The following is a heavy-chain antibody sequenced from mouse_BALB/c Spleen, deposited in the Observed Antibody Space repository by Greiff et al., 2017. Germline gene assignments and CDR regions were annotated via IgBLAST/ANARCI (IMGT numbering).Heavy chain of an antibody. Sequence: EVQLQESGGGLVKPGGSLKLSCAASGFTFSDYYMYWVRQTPEKRLEWVATISDGGSYTYYPDSVKGRFTISRDNAKNNLYLQMSSLKSEDTAMYYCARDESYAMDYWGQGTSVTVSS. CDR1: GFTFSDYY. V-gene: IGHV5-4*02. J-gene: IGHJ4*01. CDR2: ISDGGSYT. CDR3: ARDESYAMDY.